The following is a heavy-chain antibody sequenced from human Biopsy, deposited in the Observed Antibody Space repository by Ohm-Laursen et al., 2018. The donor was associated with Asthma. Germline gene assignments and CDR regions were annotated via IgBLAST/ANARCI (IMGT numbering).Heavy chain of an antibody. CDR3: ARTYYDVLTGQVKDAFAI. CDR1: GYTFNSAG. J-gene: IGHJ3*02. D-gene: IGHD3-9*01. V-gene: IGHV1-18*01. Sequence: SVKVSCKTSGYTFNSAGITWVRQAPGQGLEWMGWISVYNGNTKVAQKLQDRVTMITDTSTSTAYMELRSLRSDDTAVYYCARTYYDVLTGQVKDAFAIWGQGTMVTVSS. CDR2: ISVYNGNT.